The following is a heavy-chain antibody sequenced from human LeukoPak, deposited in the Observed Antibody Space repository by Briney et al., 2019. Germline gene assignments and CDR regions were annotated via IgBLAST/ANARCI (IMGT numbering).Heavy chain of an antibody. J-gene: IGHJ5*02. D-gene: IGHD6-19*01. CDR3: ARAPEFSSGWLLDT. Sequence: SETLSLTCAVYGGSFSGYYWSWIRQPPGKGLEWIGEINHSGSTNYNPSLKSRVTISVDTSKNQFSLKLSSVTAADTAVYFCARAPEFSSGWLLDTWGQGILVTVSS. CDR2: INHSGST. V-gene: IGHV4-34*01. CDR1: GGSFSGYY.